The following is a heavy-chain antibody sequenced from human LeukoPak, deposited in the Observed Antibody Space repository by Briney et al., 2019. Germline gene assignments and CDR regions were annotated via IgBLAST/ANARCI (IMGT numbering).Heavy chain of an antibody. V-gene: IGHV5-51*01. Sequence: GESLKISCEAFGYTFSTYWVGWVRQVPGKGLEWMGLIYPGDSETKYSPSFEGQITISTDKTINTAYLQWSSLKASDTAMYYCARSSSIAAQTRLMDYWGQGTLVTVSS. CDR2: IYPGDSET. CDR3: ARSSSIAAQTRLMDY. D-gene: IGHD6-6*01. CDR1: GYTFSTYW. J-gene: IGHJ4*02.